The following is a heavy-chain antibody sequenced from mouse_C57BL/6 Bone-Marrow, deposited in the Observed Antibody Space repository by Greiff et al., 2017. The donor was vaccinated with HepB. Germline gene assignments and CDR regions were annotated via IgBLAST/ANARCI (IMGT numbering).Heavy chain of an antibody. CDR2: IYIGNGYT. Sequence: EVQLQQSGAELVRPGSSVKMSCKTSGYTFTSYGINWVKQRPGQGLEWIGYIYIGNGYTEYNEKFKGKATLTSDTSSSTAYMQLSSLTSEDSAIYFGARKDYCGSSAHWYFDVWGTGTTVTVSS. D-gene: IGHD1-1*01. J-gene: IGHJ1*03. CDR3: ARKDYCGSSAHWYFDV. V-gene: IGHV1-58*01. CDR1: GYTFTSYG.